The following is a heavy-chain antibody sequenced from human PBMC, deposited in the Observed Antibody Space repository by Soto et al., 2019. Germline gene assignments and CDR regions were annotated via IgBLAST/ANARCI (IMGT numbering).Heavy chain of an antibody. J-gene: IGHJ3*01. V-gene: IGHV3-66*01. Sequence: GGSLRLSCAASGFTVSSYYMSWVRQAPGKGLEWVSVIYSGGSTYYADSVKGRFTISRHNSKNTLYLQMNSLRAEDTAVYCCASYCSSSSCSLSRYAFDYWGQGTMVTVSS. CDR2: IYSGGST. D-gene: IGHD2-2*01. CDR1: GFTVSSYY. CDR3: ASYCSSSSCSLSRYAFDY.